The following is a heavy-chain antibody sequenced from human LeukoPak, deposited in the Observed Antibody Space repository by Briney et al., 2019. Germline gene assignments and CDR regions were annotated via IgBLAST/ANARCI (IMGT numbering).Heavy chain of an antibody. CDR1: GGSISSYY. J-gene: IGHJ5*02. D-gene: IGHD4/OR15-4a*01. Sequence: SETLSLTCTVSGGSISSYYWSWIRQPAGKGLEWIGRIYTSGSTNYNPSLKRRVTMSVDTSKNQFSLKLSSVTAADTAVYYCVRDKAGTISMFDPWGQGTLVTVSS. CDR2: IYTSGST. V-gene: IGHV4-4*07. CDR3: VRDKAGTISMFDP.